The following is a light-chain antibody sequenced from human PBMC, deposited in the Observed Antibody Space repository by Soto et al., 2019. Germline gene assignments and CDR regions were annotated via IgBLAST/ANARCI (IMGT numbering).Light chain of an antibody. V-gene: IGKV3-15*01. CDR3: QQYNNWPPYT. CDR2: GES. Sequence: DIVMTQSPATLSVSPGERATLSCRASQSVSSNLAWYQQKPGQAPRLLIYGESTRATGIPASFSGSVSGTEFTHTISSLQSEDFAVYYCQQYNNWPPYTFGQGTKLEIK. J-gene: IGKJ2*01. CDR1: QSVSSN.